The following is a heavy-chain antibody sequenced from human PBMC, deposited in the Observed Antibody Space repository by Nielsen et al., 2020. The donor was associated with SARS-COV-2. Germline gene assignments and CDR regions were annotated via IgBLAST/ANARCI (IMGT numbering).Heavy chain of an antibody. J-gene: IGHJ6*03. V-gene: IGHV3-66*01. CDR1: GFTVSSNY. CDR3: ARRVWPYYYYMDV. CDR2: INGGGST. Sequence: GESLKISCAASGFTVSSNYMSWVRQAPGKGLAWVSVINGGGSTDYADSVKDRFSISRDNYKNTLYLQMNSLRAEETAVFYCARRVWPYYYYMDVWGKGTTFIFSS.